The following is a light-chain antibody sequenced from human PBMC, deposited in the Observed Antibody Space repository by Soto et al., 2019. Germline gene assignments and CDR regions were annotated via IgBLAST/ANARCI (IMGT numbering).Light chain of an antibody. CDR2: DAS. CDR3: QQYDSYSSGP. J-gene: IGKJ1*01. V-gene: IGKV1-5*01. Sequence: DIQMTQSPSTLSASVGDRVTITCRASQTINSWLAWYQQKPGKAPKVLIFDASSLKTGVPSRFSGSGSGTEFTLPISNLQPDDFATYYYQQYDSYSSGPFGQGTKVEIK. CDR1: QTINSW.